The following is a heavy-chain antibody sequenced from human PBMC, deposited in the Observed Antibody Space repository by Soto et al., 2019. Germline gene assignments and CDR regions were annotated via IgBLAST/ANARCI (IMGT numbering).Heavy chain of an antibody. V-gene: IGHV4-59*12. CDR1: CGSIDTYC. CDR3: ATEWRSRLPLCSSDL. Sequence: SETLSLTCAVSCGSIDTYCWTWIRQPPGGELECIGYISNTGSTKYNPSLNSRVTISLDTSTKQLSLRLPSVTTAATAVYFCATEWRSRLPLCSSDLWGRGPPANVS. D-gene: IGHD3-3*01. CDR2: ISNTGST. J-gene: IGHJ2*01.